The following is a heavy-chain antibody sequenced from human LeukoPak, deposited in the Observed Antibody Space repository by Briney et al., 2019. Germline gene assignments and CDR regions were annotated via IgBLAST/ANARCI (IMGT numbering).Heavy chain of an antibody. V-gene: IGHV1-58*02. Sequence: ASVKVSCKASGFTFTSSAMQWVRQARGRRLEWIGWIVVGSGNTNYAQKFQERVTITRDMSTSTAYMELSSLRSEDTAVYYCAAEGVYYYDSSGYQNWFDPWGQGTLVTVSS. CDR2: IVVGSGNT. J-gene: IGHJ5*02. CDR3: AAEGVYYYDSSGYQNWFDP. CDR1: GFTFTSSA. D-gene: IGHD3-22*01.